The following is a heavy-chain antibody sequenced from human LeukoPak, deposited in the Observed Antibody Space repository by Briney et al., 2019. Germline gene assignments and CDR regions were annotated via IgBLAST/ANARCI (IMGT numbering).Heavy chain of an antibody. Sequence: QTGGSLRLSCAGSGFTFDDYAMHWVRQAPGKGLEWVSGISWNSGSIDYADSVKGRFTISRANAKTSLYLQMNSLRAEDTALYYCAKDDSYGGNSNFDYWGQGTLVTVSS. V-gene: IGHV3-9*01. D-gene: IGHD4-23*01. J-gene: IGHJ4*02. CDR3: AKDDSYGGNSNFDY. CDR2: ISWNSGSI. CDR1: GFTFDDYA.